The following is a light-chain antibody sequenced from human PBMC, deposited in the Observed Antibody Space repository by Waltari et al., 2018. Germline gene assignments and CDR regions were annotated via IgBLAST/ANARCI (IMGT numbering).Light chain of an antibody. Sequence: QSALTQPASVSGSPGQSITISCTGTSSDVGGYNFVSWYQQHPGKAPKLMIYDVSNRPSGVSNRFSGSKSGDTASLTISGLQAEDEADYYCSSDTSGSTRVFGGGTKLTVL. CDR1: SSDVGGYNF. J-gene: IGLJ2*01. CDR2: DVS. CDR3: SSDTSGSTRV. V-gene: IGLV2-14*03.